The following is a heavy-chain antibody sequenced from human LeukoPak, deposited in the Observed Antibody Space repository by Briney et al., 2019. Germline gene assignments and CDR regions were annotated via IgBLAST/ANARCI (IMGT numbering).Heavy chain of an antibody. CDR2: IYYSGST. D-gene: IGHD3-10*01. Sequence: PSETLSLTCTVSGGSVSSGSYYWSWIRQPPGKGLEWIGYIYYSGSTNYNPSLKSRVTILVDTSKNQFSLKLSSVTAADTAVYYCARMYYYGSGSYWYYFDYWGQGTLVTVSS. J-gene: IGHJ4*02. V-gene: IGHV4-61*01. CDR3: ARMYYYGSGSYWYYFDY. CDR1: GGSVSSGSYY.